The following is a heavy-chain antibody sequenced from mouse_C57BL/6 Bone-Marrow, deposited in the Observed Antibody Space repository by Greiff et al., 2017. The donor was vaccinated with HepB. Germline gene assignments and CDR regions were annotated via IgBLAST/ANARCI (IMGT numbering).Heavy chain of an antibody. CDR2: IYPRSGNT. D-gene: IGHD2-4*01. V-gene: IGHV1-81*01. CDR3: AREEYYYDYDY. Sequence: VKLMESGAELARPGASVKLSCKASGYTFTSYGISWVKQRTGQGLEWIGEIYPRSGNTYYNEKFKGKATLTADKSSSTAYMELRSLTSEDSAVYFCAREEYYYDYDYWGQGTTLTVSS. J-gene: IGHJ2*01. CDR1: GYTFTSYG.